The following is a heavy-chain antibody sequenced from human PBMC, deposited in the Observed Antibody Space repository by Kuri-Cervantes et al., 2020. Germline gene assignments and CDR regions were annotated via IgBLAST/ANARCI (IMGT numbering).Heavy chain of an antibody. CDR3: ASLVYYYDSSGYYHPTPFDY. Sequence: GESLKISCAASGFTFSSYSMNWVRQAPGKGLEWVSSISSSSSYISYADSMKGRFTISRDNAKNSLYLQMNSLRAEDTAVYYCASLVYYYDSSGYYHPTPFDYWGQGTLVTVSS. D-gene: IGHD3-22*01. V-gene: IGHV3-21*01. CDR1: GFTFSSYS. J-gene: IGHJ4*02. CDR2: ISSSSSYI.